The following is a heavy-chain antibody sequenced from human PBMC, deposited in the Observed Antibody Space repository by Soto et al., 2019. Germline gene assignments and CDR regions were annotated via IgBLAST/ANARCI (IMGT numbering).Heavy chain of an antibody. J-gene: IGHJ4*02. D-gene: IGHD3-10*01. Sequence: QVQLVQSGAEVKKPGSSVKVSCKASGGTFSSYTISWVRQAPGQGLEWMGRIIPILGIANYAQKFQGRVTSTADKSTSTAYMELSSLRSEDTAVYYCARDRDDYYGSGSYYGWGQGTLVTVSS. CDR2: IIPILGIA. V-gene: IGHV1-69*08. CDR3: ARDRDDYYGSGSYYG. CDR1: GGTFSSYT.